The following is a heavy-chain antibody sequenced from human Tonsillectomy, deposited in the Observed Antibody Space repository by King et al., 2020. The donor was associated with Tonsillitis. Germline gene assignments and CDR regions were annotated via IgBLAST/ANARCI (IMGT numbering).Heavy chain of an antibody. CDR2: IYYSGST. CDR1: GGSISSYY. J-gene: IGHJ3*02. D-gene: IGHD6-19*01. V-gene: IGHV4-59*08. Sequence: VQLQESGPGLVKPSETLSLTCTVSGGSISSYYWSWIRQPPGKGLEWIGYIYYSGSTNYNPSLKSRVTISVDTSKNQFSLKLSSVTAADTAVYYCARIRSGWYVGAFDIWGHGTMVTVSS. CDR3: ARIRSGWYVGAFDI.